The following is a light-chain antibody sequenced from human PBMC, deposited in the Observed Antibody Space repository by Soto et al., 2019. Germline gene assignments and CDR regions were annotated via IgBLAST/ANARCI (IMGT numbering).Light chain of an antibody. CDR3: QQYNNWPPMYT. V-gene: IGKV3-15*01. J-gene: IGKJ2*01. Sequence: EILMTQSPATLSVSPGERVTLSCRASQSIGSKLAWYQQRPGQAPRLLIYGASTRATGIPSRFSGSGSGTEFTLTITSLQSEDFAVYYCQQYNNWPPMYTFGQGTKVDIK. CDR2: GAS. CDR1: QSIGSK.